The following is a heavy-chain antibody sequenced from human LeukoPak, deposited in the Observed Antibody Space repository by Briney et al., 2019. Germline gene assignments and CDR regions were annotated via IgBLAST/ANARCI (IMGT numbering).Heavy chain of an antibody. CDR2: IRYDGSNK. CDR1: GFTFSSYG. Sequence: QTGGSLRLSCAASGFTFSSYGMHWVRQAPGKGLEWVAFIRYDGSNKYYADSVKGRFTISRDNSKNTLYLQMNSLRAEDTAVYYCAKDGEVGRYFDWLSDVFDYWGQGTLVTVSS. J-gene: IGHJ4*02. D-gene: IGHD3-9*01. V-gene: IGHV3-30*02. CDR3: AKDGEVGRYFDWLSDVFDY.